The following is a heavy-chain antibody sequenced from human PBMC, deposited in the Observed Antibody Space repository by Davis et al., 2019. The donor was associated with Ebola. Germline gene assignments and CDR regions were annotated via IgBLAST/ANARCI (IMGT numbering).Heavy chain of an antibody. V-gene: IGHV1-8*01. CDR3: ARGNSGSPDY. J-gene: IGHJ4*02. Sequence: AASVKVSCKASGYTFTSYDINWVRQATGQGLEWMGWMNPNSGNTGYEQKFQGRVTMTRNTSISTVYMELSSLRSEDTAVYYCARGNSGSPDYWGQGALVTVSS. D-gene: IGHD1-26*01. CDR2: MNPNSGNT. CDR1: GYTFTSYD.